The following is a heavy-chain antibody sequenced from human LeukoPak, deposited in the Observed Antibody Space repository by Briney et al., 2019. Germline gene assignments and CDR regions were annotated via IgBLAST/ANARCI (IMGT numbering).Heavy chain of an antibody. CDR3: ASVRHDPLEYYYYIDV. CDR1: GGSISSSSYY. V-gene: IGHV4-39*01. CDR2: IYYSGST. J-gene: IGHJ6*03. Sequence: SETLSLTCTVSGGSISSSSYYWGWIRQPPGKGLEWIGSIYYSGSTYYNPSLKSRVTISVDTSKNQFSLKLTSVTAADTALYYCASVRHDPLEYYYYIDVWGKGTTVTVSS. D-gene: IGHD2/OR15-2a*01.